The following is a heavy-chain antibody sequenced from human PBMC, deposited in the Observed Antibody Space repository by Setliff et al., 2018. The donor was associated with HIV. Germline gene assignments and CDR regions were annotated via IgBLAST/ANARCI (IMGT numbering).Heavy chain of an antibody. CDR3: AKEHGNYDTSADYSPDAFDI. CDR2: IYHSGST. V-gene: IGHV4-38-2*02. Sequence: SETLSLTCTVSGYSISNGYYWAWIRQTPGKGPEWIGSIYHSGSTYYNPSLKSRVTISVATSRKQFSLKLTSVTAADTAVYYCAKEHGNYDTSADYSPDAFDIWGQGTMVTVSS. CDR1: GYSISNGYY. D-gene: IGHD3-22*01. J-gene: IGHJ3*02.